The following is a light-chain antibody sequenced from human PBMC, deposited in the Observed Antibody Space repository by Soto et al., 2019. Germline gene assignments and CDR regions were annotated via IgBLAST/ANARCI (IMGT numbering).Light chain of an antibody. CDR3: QQYGSVPLT. CDR1: QSVSTSY. CDR2: GAS. Sequence: EIVLTQSPGTLSLSPGERATLSCRASQSVSTSYLAWYQQKPGQAPRLLIYGASSRATGIPDRFSGSECGADFTLAISRLEPEDVAVYYCQQYGSVPLTFGGGTKVEIK. V-gene: IGKV3-20*01. J-gene: IGKJ4*01.